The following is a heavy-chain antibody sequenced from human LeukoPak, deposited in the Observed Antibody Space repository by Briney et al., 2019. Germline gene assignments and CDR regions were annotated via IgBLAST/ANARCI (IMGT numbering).Heavy chain of an antibody. CDR2: ISGSGGST. CDR3: AKSYRGVVRGGSYYYYYMDV. CDR1: GFTVSGNY. V-gene: IGHV3-23*01. D-gene: IGHD3-10*01. J-gene: IGHJ6*03. Sequence: TGGSLRLSCAASGFTVSGNYMSWVRQPPGKGLEWVSAISGSGGSTYYADSVKGRFTISRDNSKNTLYLQMNSLRAEDTAVYYCAKSYRGVVRGGSYYYYYMDVWGKGTTVTVSS.